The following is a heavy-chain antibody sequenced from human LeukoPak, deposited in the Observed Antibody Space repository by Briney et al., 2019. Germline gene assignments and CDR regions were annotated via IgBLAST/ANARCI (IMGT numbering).Heavy chain of an antibody. CDR1: GASISSYS. D-gene: IGHD3-3*01. Sequence: SETLSLTCTVSGASISSYSWSWIRQPPGKGLDYIGYTYYSGSTSYNPSLKSRVTISVDTSKNQFSLKLSSVTAADTAVYYCARHHDFWSGYHNYYYGMDVWGQGTTVTVSS. J-gene: IGHJ6*02. CDR3: ARHHDFWSGYHNYYYGMDV. CDR2: TYYSGST. V-gene: IGHV4-59*08.